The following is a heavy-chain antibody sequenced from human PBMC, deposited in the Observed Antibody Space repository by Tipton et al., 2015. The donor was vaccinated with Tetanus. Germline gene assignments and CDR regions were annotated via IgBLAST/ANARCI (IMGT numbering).Heavy chain of an antibody. CDR2: IYPDDSDT. D-gene: IGHD2-2*01. CDR1: GYRFASNW. Sequence: EVQLVQSGAEVKKPGESLKISCQGSGYRFASNWIGWVRQMPGKGLEWMGIIYPDDSDTRYSPSFQGQVSISADKSINTAYLQWSGLKASDTAVYYCARLGCSSKITCSGLSYYYYGMDVWGLGTTVTVSS. V-gene: IGHV5-51*01. J-gene: IGHJ6*02. CDR3: ARLGCSSKITCSGLSYYYYGMDV.